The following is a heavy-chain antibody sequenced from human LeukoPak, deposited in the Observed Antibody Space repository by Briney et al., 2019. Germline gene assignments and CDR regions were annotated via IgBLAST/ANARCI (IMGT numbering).Heavy chain of an antibody. Sequence: PSETLSLTCTVSGGSISSDNWSWIRQPPGKGLECIGYISYIGSTNYNPSLKSRVTISVDTSKDQFSLRLSSVTAADTAVYYCARPRMGASGGGYFDYWGQGTLVTVSS. CDR3: ARPRMGASGGGYFDY. CDR1: GGSISSDN. J-gene: IGHJ4*02. CDR2: ISYIGST. V-gene: IGHV4-59*01. D-gene: IGHD3-16*01.